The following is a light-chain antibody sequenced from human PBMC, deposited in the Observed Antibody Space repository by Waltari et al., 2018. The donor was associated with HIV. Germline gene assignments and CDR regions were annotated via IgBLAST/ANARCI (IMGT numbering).Light chain of an antibody. J-gene: IGKJ1*01. CDR3: QQYFTTHWT. CDR2: WAS. V-gene: IGKV4-1*01. Sequence: DIVMTQSPDSLAVSLGERANINCKSSQSVLYTSNNKNYLAWYQQKPGQPPKKLIYWASTRESGVPDRFSGSGSGTDFTLTISSLQAEDVAVYYCQQYFTTHWTFGQGTKVEIK. CDR1: QSVLYTSNNKNY.